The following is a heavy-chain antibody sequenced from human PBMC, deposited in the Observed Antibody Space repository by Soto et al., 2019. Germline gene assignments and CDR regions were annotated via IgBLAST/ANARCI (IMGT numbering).Heavy chain of an antibody. CDR3: ARVISGLYYFDY. CDR1: GYTFTSYA. V-gene: IGHV1-3*01. CDR2: INAGNGNT. D-gene: IGHD6-19*01. J-gene: IGHJ4*02. Sequence: QVQLVQSGAEVKKPGASVKVSCKASGYTFTSYAMHWVRQAPGQRLEWMGWINAGNGNTKYSQKFQGRVTITRDTSASTAYMELSSLRSEDTAVYYCARVISGLYYFDYWGQGTLVTVSS.